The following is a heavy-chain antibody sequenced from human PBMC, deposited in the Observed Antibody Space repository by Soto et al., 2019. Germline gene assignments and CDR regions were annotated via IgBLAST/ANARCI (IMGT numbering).Heavy chain of an antibody. Sequence: QVQLQESGPGLVKPSETLSLTCTVSGGAITNYYCSWFRQPPGKGLEWIGYINYDVYSAYNLSLKRRVTLSMDASKTQFSLRMAAVTATDTAVSYCASHGFGPLHGLVDVWGPGTTVIVSS. CDR1: GGAITNYY. V-gene: IGHV4-59*08. CDR2: INYDVYS. D-gene: IGHD3-10*01. J-gene: IGHJ6*02. CDR3: ASHGFGPLHGLVDV.